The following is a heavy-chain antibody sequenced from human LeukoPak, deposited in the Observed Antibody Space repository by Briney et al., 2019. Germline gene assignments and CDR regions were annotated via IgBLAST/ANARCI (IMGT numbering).Heavy chain of an antibody. Sequence: GGSLRLSCAASGFTFSIYAMSWVRQAPGKGLEWVSSISHDATGAYYTDSVKGRFTISRDSSKNTLYLQMNSLRADDTAVYYCAKRDNTGWYSLDYWGQGTLVTV. CDR2: ISHDATGA. J-gene: IGHJ4*02. CDR1: GFTFSIYA. V-gene: IGHV3-23*01. CDR3: AKRDNTGWYSLDY. D-gene: IGHD6-19*01.